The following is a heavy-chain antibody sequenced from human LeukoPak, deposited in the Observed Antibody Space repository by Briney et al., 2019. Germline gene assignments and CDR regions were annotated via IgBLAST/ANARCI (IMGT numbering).Heavy chain of an antibody. Sequence: QAGGSLRLSCAASGFRFSDYSMNWVRQAPGKGLEWISYIGISSGNTKYADSVRGRFTISGDSAKRSLYLQMNSLRVGDTAVYYCARDHNYAFDNWGQGTQVTVSS. CDR1: GFRFSDYS. J-gene: IGHJ4*02. CDR3: ARDHNYAFDN. CDR2: IGISSGNT. D-gene: IGHD1-1*01. V-gene: IGHV3-48*04.